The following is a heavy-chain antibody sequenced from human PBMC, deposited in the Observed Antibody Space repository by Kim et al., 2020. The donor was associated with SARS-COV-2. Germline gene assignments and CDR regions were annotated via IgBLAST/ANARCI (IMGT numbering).Heavy chain of an antibody. Sequence: ASVKVSCKASGYTFTDYYMHWVRQAPGQGLEWMGRINPNSGGTNYAQKFQGRVTMTRDTSISTAYMELSRLISDDTAVFYCARETAPGDCSGSSCQFGWFDPWGQGTLVTVSS. V-gene: IGHV1-2*06. CDR2: INPNSGGT. D-gene: IGHD2-15*01. J-gene: IGHJ5*02. CDR1: GYTFTDYY. CDR3: ARETAPGDCSGSSCQFGWFDP.